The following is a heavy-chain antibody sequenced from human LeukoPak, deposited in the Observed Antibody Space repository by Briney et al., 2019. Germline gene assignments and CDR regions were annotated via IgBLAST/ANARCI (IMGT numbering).Heavy chain of an antibody. J-gene: IGHJ3*02. D-gene: IGHD3-22*01. Sequence: PGGSLRLSCAASGFTFSNAWMSWVRQAPGKGLEWVGRIKSKTDGGTTDYAAPVKGRFTISRDDSKNTLYLQMNSLKTEDTAVYYCTTARILGYYDSSGYYYGDAFDIWGQGTMVTVSS. CDR1: GFTFSNAW. CDR3: TTARILGYYDSSGYYYGDAFDI. V-gene: IGHV3-15*01. CDR2: IKSKTDGGTT.